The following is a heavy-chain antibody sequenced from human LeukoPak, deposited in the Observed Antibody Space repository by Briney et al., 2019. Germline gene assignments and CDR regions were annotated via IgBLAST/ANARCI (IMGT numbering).Heavy chain of an antibody. CDR2: IYDSGST. CDR1: GGSISSGGYY. CDR3: ARADYYYDSSGYFPDAFDI. V-gene: IGHV4-31*03. D-gene: IGHD3-22*01. J-gene: IGHJ3*02. Sequence: ASQTLSLTCTVSGGSISSGGYYWSWIRQHPGKGLEWIGYIYDSGSTYYNPSLKSRVTISVDTSKNQFSLKLSSVTAADTAVYYCARADYYYDSSGYFPDAFDIWGQGTMVTVSS.